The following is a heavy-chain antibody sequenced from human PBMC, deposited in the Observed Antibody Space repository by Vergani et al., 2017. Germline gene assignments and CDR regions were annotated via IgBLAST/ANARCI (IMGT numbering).Heavy chain of an antibody. Sequence: QVQLQESGPELVKPSQTLSLTCTVSGGSISSGNYYWSWIRQPAGKGLEWIGRIYTSGSTNYNPSLKSRVTISVDTSKNQFSLKLSSVTAADTAVYYCAMAGPEYFQHWGQGTLVTVSS. CDR2: IYTSGST. V-gene: IGHV4-61*02. CDR3: AMAGPEYFQH. J-gene: IGHJ1*01. D-gene: IGHD6-19*01. CDR1: GGSISSGNYY.